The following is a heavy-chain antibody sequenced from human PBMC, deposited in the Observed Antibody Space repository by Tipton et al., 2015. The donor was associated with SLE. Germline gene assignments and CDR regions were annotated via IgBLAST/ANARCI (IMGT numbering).Heavy chain of an antibody. J-gene: IGHJ4*02. CDR2: IYYSGST. V-gene: IGHV4-59*01. CDR3: ARGQRITMIGVVTPFDH. D-gene: IGHD3-22*01. Sequence: TLSLTCTVSGGSISSYYWSWIRQPPGKGLEWIGYIYYSGSTNYNPSLKSRVTISVDTSKNQFSLKLSSVTAADTAVYYCARGQRITMIGVVTPFDHWGQGTLVTVSS. CDR1: GGSISSYY.